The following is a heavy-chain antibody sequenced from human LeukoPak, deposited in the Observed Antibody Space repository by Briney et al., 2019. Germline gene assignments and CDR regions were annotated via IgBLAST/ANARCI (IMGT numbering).Heavy chain of an antibody. Sequence: GGSLRLSCAASGFTFSSYAMHWVRQAPGKGLEWVAVISYDGSNKYYAGSVKGRFTISRDNSKNTLYLQMNSLRAEDTAVYYCAKGPGSYWTDAFDIWGQGTMVTVSS. V-gene: IGHV3-30*04. CDR3: AKGPGSYWTDAFDI. J-gene: IGHJ3*02. D-gene: IGHD1-26*01. CDR1: GFTFSSYA. CDR2: ISYDGSNK.